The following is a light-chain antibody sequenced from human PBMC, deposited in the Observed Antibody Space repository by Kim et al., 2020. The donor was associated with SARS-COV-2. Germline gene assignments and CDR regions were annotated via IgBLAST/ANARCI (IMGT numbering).Light chain of an antibody. Sequence: DIQMTQSPSSLSASVGDRVTITCRASQSSSNYLNWYQQKPGKAPNLLIYAASSLQSGVPSRFSGSGSGTDLTLTLSSLQPEDFATYFCQQSYSTPPIFGPGTKVDIK. V-gene: IGKV1-39*01. CDR3: QQSYSTPPI. CDR1: QSSSNY. J-gene: IGKJ3*01. CDR2: AAS.